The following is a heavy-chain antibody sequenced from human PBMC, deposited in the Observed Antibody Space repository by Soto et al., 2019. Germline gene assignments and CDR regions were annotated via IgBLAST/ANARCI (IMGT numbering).Heavy chain of an antibody. V-gene: IGHV3-66*01. CDR1: GFTVSSNY. Sequence: GGSLRLSCAASGFTVSSNYMSWVRQAPGKGLEWVSVIYSGGSTYYADSVKGRFTISRDNSKNTLYLQMNSLRAEDTAVYYCCSSYYYYGMDVWGQGTTVTVSS. CDR3: CSSYYYYGMDV. CDR2: IYSGGST. D-gene: IGHD6-13*01. J-gene: IGHJ6*02.